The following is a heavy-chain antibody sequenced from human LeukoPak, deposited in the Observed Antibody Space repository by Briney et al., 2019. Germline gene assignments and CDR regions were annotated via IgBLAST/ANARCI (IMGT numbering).Heavy chain of an antibody. J-gene: IGHJ5*02. CDR1: GFTFSSYE. D-gene: IGHD3-22*01. Sequence: PGGSLRLSCAASGFTFSSYEMNWVRQAPGKGLEWVSYISSSGSTIYYADSVKGRFTISRDNAKNSLYLQMNSLRAEDTAVYYCARGQYYYDSSGYSVINWFDPWGEGTLVTVSS. CDR3: ARGQYYYDSSGYSVINWFDP. V-gene: IGHV3-48*03. CDR2: ISSSGSTI.